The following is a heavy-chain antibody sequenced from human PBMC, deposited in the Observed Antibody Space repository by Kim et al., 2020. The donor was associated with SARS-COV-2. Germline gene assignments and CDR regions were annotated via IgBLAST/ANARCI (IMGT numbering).Heavy chain of an antibody. CDR1: GFTFSSYA. V-gene: IGHV3-23*01. D-gene: IGHD2-2*01. J-gene: IGHJ6*02. CDR2: ISGSGGST. CDR3: ARPAENFYYYYGMDV. Sequence: GGSLRLSCAASGFTFSSYAMSWVRQAPGKRLEWVSAISGSGGSTYYADSVKGRFTISRDNSKNTLYLQMNSLRAEDTAVYYCARPAENFYYYYGMDVWGQGTTVTVSS.